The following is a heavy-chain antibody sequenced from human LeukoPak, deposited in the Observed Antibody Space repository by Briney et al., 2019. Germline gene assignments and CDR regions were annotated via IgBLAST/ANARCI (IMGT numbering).Heavy chain of an antibody. CDR2: IYSGGST. CDR3: ARHDWFDP. J-gene: IGHJ5*02. CDR1: GFTFSDFY. Sequence: GGSLRLSCVASGFTFSDFYMSWVRQAPGKGLEWVSVIYSGGSTYYADSVKGRFTISRDNSKNTLYLQMNSLRAEDTAVYYCARHDWFDPWGQGTLVTVSS. V-gene: IGHV3-66*04.